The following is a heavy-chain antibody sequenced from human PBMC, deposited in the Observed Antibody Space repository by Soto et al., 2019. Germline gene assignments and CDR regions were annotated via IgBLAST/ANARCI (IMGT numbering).Heavy chain of an antibody. CDR3: ARDDDYPDNGFDY. J-gene: IGHJ4*02. CDR2: ILNDASGH. D-gene: IGHD4-17*01. V-gene: IGHV3-33*01. CDR1: GFTFSRHG. Sequence: QVQLVESGGGVVQPGTSLRLSCAASGFTFSRHGMHWVRQTPGKGLEWLAVILNDASGHWYADSVKGRFTISRDNFEKMLYLLMNGLRLAAPAMYYCARDDDYPDNGFDYWGQGTLVTVSS.